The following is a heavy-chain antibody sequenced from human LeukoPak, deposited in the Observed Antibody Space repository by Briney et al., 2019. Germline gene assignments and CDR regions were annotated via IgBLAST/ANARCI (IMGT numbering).Heavy chain of an antibody. CDR3: ARSSPPDVLRFLNMDV. D-gene: IGHD3-3*01. Sequence: SQTLSLTCTVSGGSISSGGYYWSWIRQHPGKGLEWIGYIYYSGSTYYNPSLKSRVTISVDTSKNQFSLKLSSVTAADTAVYYCARSSPPDVLRFLNMDVWGQGTTVTVSS. V-gene: IGHV4-31*03. CDR1: GGSISSGGYY. J-gene: IGHJ6*02. CDR2: IYYSGST.